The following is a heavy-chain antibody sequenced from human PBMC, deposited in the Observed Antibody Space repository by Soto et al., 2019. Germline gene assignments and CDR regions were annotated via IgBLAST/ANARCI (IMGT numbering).Heavy chain of an antibody. J-gene: IGHJ4*02. V-gene: IGHV3-74*01. Sequence: EVQLVESGGGLAQPWGSLRLSCRDSGFTFSVDWMHWVRQARGKGLDWVSRIDPYDTGISYADSVKGRFTIFRDNAKSTLYMQMTRLRPEDTAVYYCTRDTFGARDYWGQGTLVTVSS. CDR1: GFTFSVDW. CDR2: IDPYDTGI. CDR3: TRDTFGARDY. D-gene: IGHD3-10*01.